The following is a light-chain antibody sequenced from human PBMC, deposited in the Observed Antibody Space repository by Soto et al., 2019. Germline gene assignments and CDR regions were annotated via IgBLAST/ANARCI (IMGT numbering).Light chain of an antibody. CDR1: SSDVGAYNY. Sequence: QSVLTQPASVSGSPGQSITISCTGTSSDVGAYNYVSWYQQHPGTAPKLMIYEVINRPSGVSNRFSGSKSGNTASLTISGLQAEDEADYYCGSYKSASTLVFGTGTKATVL. CDR2: EVI. CDR3: GSYKSASTLV. V-gene: IGLV2-14*01. J-gene: IGLJ1*01.